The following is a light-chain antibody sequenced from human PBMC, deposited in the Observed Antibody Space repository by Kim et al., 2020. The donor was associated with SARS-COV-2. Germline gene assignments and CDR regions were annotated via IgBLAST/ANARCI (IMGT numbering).Light chain of an antibody. CDR3: SSYTSSTTTGI. Sequence: QSALTQPASVSGSLGQSITIACAGSSSDVGGYNLVSWYQKHPEKAPKLMIFDVNKRPSGISNRFSGSKSDNTASLTISGLQPEDEADYYCSSYTSSTTTGIFGGGTQLTVL. V-gene: IGLV2-14*03. J-gene: IGLJ2*01. CDR2: DVN. CDR1: SSDVGGYNL.